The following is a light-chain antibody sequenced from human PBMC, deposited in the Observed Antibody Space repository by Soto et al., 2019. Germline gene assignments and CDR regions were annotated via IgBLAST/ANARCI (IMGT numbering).Light chain of an antibody. Sequence: QSVVTQPPSASGTPGLRVTISCSGSSSNVGGNSVSWFQHLPGTAPKLLIYNNNQRPSGVPDRFSGSKSGTSASLAISGLRSTDEADYYCAAWDDSVNGVAFGGGTKLTVL. CDR1: SSNVGGNS. CDR3: AAWDDSVNGVA. V-gene: IGLV1-44*01. CDR2: NNN. J-gene: IGLJ2*01.